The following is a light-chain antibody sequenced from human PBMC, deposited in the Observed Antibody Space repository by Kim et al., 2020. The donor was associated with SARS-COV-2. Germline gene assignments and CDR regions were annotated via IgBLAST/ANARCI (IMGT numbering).Light chain of an antibody. CDR1: QSVISN. CDR3: QQYNKWPYT. J-gene: IGKJ2*01. CDR2: GPS. Sequence: SVSPGERATLSCRAGQSVISNLAWYQQTPGQAPRLLIYGPSTRATGIPARFSGSGSGTEFTLTISSLQSEDFAFYYCQQYNKWPYTFGQGTKLEI. V-gene: IGKV3-15*01.